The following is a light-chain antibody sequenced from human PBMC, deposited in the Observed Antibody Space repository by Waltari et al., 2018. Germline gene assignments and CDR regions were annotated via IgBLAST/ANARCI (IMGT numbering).Light chain of an antibody. CDR3: QQSYSTPPT. CDR1: QSMSSY. Sequence: DIQMTQSPSSLSASVGDRVTITCRASQSMSSYLNWYQQKPGKAPKVLISAASSLQSGVPSRFRGSGSGTDFTLTISSLQPEDFATYYCQQSYSTPPTFGQGTKVEIK. V-gene: IGKV1-39*01. CDR2: AAS. J-gene: IGKJ1*01.